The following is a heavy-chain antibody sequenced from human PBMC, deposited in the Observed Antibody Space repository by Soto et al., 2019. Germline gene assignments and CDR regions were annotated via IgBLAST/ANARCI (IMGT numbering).Heavy chain of an antibody. V-gene: IGHV3-74*01. Sequence: GGSLRLSYAASGFTFSNYWMHWVRQAPEKGLVWVSRINSDGSSTSYADSVKGRFTISRDNAKNTLYLQMNSLRAEDTAVYYCARDPHYFYDSTGYYDYWGQGTLVTVSS. CDR2: INSDGSST. CDR3: ARDPHYFYDSTGYYDY. J-gene: IGHJ4*02. CDR1: GFTFSNYW. D-gene: IGHD3-22*01.